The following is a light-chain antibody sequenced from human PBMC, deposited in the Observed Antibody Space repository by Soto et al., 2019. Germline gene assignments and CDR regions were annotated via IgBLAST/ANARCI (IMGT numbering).Light chain of an antibody. CDR1: GGSIANNY. CDR2: QDN. V-gene: IGLV6-57*04. J-gene: IGLJ3*02. Sequence: NFILTQPHSVSESPGKTVTISCTRSGGSIANNYVQWYQQRPGSAPTPVIFQDNERPSGVPDRFSGSIDSSSNSASLTISGLRTEDEADYYCHSYDSSAHWVFGGGTKVTVL. CDR3: HSYDSSAHWV.